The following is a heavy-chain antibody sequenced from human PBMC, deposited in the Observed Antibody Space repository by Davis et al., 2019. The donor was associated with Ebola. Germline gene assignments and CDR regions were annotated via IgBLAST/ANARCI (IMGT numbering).Heavy chain of an antibody. CDR1: GFTFSSYE. D-gene: IGHD3-22*01. Sequence: GEPLKISCAASGFTFSSYEMNWVRQAPGKGLEWVSYISSSGSTIYYADSVKGRFTISRDNAKNSLYLQMNSLRAEDTAVYYCARGGYYYDSSDPNDYWGQGTLVTVSS. J-gene: IGHJ4*02. CDR3: ARGGYYYDSSDPNDY. V-gene: IGHV3-48*03. CDR2: ISSSGSTI.